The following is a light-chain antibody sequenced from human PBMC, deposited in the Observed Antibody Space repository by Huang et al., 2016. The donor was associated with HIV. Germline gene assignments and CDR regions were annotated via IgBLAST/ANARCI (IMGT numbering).Light chain of an antibody. CDR1: QSISTY. CDR3: QQRSEWLT. J-gene: IGKJ4*01. CDR2: DAS. V-gene: IGKV3-11*01. Sequence: EIVLTQSPATLSLSPGERATLSCRASQSISTYLAWYQHRPGQSPRLLIYDASKRAVGVPTRFSGRGSGTDFTLTISSLEPEDFAVDFCQQRSEWLTFGGGTRVDI.